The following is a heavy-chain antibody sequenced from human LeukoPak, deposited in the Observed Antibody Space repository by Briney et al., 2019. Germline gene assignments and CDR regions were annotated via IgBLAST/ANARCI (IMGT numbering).Heavy chain of an antibody. D-gene: IGHD3-10*01. J-gene: IGHJ6*03. Sequence: ASVKVSCKASGYTFTGYYMHWVRQAPGQGPEWMGWINPNSGGTNYAQKFQGRVTMTRDTSISTAYMELSRLRSDDTAVYYCARDRDAYYYYYMDVWGKGTTVTASS. CDR2: INPNSGGT. CDR1: GYTFTGYY. V-gene: IGHV1-2*02. CDR3: ARDRDAYYYYYMDV.